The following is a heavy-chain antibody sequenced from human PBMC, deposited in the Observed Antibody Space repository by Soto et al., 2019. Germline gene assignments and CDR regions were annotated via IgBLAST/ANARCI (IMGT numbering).Heavy chain of an antibody. V-gene: IGHV3-7*01. D-gene: IGHD1-26*01. CDR2: INQDGSEK. Sequence: EVQLVESGGALVQPGGSLRLSCAVSGFTFSNSWMSWVRQTPGKGLEWVANINQDGSEKYYVDSVKGGFTISRDNAKNSLYLQTNSLRDEDTAVYYCARELIVGPAEYFQHWGQGTLVTVSS. J-gene: IGHJ1*01. CDR3: ARELIVGPAEYFQH. CDR1: GFTFSNSW.